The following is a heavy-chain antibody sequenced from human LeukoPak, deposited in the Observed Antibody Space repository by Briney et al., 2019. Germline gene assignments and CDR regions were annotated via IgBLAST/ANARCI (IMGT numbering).Heavy chain of an antibody. CDR1: GYTFTNYG. V-gene: IGHV1-18*01. J-gene: IGHJ1*01. Sequence: ASVKVSCKASGYTFTNYGITWVRQAPGQGLEWMGWISAYNGNINYAQNLQGRVAMTTDTSTSTAYMELRSLRSDDTGMYYCARSLYYDSSGYHLYWGQGTLVTVSS. CDR2: ISAYNGNI. D-gene: IGHD3-22*01. CDR3: ARSLYYDSSGYHLY.